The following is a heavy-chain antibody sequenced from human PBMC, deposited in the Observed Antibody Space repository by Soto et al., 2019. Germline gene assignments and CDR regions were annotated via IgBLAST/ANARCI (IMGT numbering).Heavy chain of an antibody. J-gene: IGHJ4*02. V-gene: IGHV3-9*01. Sequence: EVQLVESGGGLVQPGRSLRLSCAASGFTFDDYAMHWVRQAPGKGLEWVSGISWNSGSIGYADSVKGRFTISRDNAKNSLYLQMNSLSADDTALYYCAKGGQLLTEGGGYWGQGTLVTVSS. CDR2: ISWNSGSI. CDR3: AKGGQLLTEGGGY. D-gene: IGHD2-2*01. CDR1: GFTFDDYA.